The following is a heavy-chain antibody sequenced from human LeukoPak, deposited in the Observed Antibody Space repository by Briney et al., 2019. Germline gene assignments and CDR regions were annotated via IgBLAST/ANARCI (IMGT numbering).Heavy chain of an antibody. J-gene: IGHJ5*02. CDR3: ARNRYYYGSGNYGVPNWFGP. CDR2: IYYSGST. Sequence: ASETLSLTCTVSGGSISSSSYYWGWIRQSPGKGLKWIGTIYYSGSTYYNPSLKSRVTISVDTSKNQFSLKLSSVTAADTAMYYCARNRYYYGSGNYGVPNWFGPWGQGTLVTVSS. V-gene: IGHV4-39*01. D-gene: IGHD3-10*01. CDR1: GGSISSSSYY.